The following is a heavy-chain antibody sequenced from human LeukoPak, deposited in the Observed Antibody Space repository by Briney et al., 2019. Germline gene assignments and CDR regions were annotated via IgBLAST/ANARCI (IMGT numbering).Heavy chain of an antibody. CDR3: AKDSYYDSGSLDY. D-gene: IGHD3-10*01. J-gene: IGHJ4*02. CDR2: MSYDGSNK. V-gene: IGHV3-30*18. CDR1: GFTFSSYG. Sequence: PGGSLRLSCAASGFTFSSYGMHWVRQAPGKGLEWVAAMSYDGSNKHYVDSVKGRFTISRDNSKNTLYLQMNSLRGEDTAVYCCAKDSYYDSGSLDYWGQGTLVTVSS.